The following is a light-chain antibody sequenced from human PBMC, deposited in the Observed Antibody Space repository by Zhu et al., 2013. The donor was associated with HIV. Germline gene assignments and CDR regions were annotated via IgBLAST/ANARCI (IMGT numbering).Light chain of an antibody. V-gene: IGKV1D-13*01. CDR1: QGISSA. CDR3: QQYHDYPDFT. Sequence: AIQLTQSPSSLSASVGDRVTITCRANQGISSALAWYQQKPGKNPTFLIYDASNLDSGVPSRFSGSGSGTDFTLTISSLQPEDFATYYCQQYHDYPDFTFGPGTKVDVK. CDR2: DAS. J-gene: IGKJ3*01.